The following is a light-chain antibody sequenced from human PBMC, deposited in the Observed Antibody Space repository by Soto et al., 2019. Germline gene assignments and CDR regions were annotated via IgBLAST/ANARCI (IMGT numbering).Light chain of an antibody. Sequence: DIQMTQSPYTLSASVGDRVTITCRASQSISSWLAGYQQKPGKAPKLLNYDASSLGSGVPSRVSGSGSGTEFHPASSSLQPDDSASYYCQQYKRYWTLGQGTKVEIK. V-gene: IGKV1-5*01. CDR1: QSISSW. J-gene: IGKJ1*01. CDR3: QQYKRYWT. CDR2: DAS.